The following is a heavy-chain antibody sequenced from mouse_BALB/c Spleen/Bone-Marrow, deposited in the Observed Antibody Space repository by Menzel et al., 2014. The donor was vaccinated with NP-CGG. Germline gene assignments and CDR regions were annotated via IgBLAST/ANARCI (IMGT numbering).Heavy chain of an antibody. CDR2: IYPGDDDT. J-gene: IGHJ2*01. Sequence: QVQLKESGAELVRPGSSVKISCKASGYAFSIYWMNWVKQRPGQGLEWIGQIYPGDDDTGYNGKFKGKATLTADRSSSTAYMQLNSLTSEDSAVYFCARGGISIDYWGQGTTLTVSS. CDR3: ARGGISIDY. CDR1: GYAFSIYW. V-gene: IGHV1-80*01.